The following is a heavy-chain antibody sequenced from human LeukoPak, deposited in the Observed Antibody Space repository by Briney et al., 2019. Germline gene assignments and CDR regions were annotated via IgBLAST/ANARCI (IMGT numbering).Heavy chain of an antibody. D-gene: IGHD4-17*01. CDR1: GFTFSSYA. V-gene: IGHV3-23*01. CDR2: ISGSGGST. CDR3: ATTTVTTQYNWFDP. J-gene: IGHJ5*02. Sequence: GSLSLSCAASGFTFSSYAMSWVRQAPGKGLEWVSAISGSGGSTYYADSVKGRFTISRDNSKNTLYLQMNSLRAEDTAVYYCATTTVTTQYNWFDPWGQGTLVTVSS.